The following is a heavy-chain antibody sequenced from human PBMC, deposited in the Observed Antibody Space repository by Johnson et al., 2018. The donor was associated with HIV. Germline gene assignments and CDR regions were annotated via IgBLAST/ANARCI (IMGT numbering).Heavy chain of an antibody. CDR2: IKQDGSEK. D-gene: IGHD6-13*01. CDR1: GFTFSSYW. V-gene: IGHV3-7*01. Sequence: EVQLVESGGGLVQPGGSLRLSCAASGFTFSSYWMSWVRQAPGQGLEWVANIKQDGSEKYYSDSVKGRFTISRDNSKNTLYLQMNGLGAEDTAVYYCAKYRQQLVGGAFDIWGQGTMVTVSS. CDR3: AKYRQQLVGGAFDI. J-gene: IGHJ3*02.